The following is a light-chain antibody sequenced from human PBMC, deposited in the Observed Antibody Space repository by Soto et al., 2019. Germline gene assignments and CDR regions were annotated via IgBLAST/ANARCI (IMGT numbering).Light chain of an antibody. V-gene: IGKV3-20*01. CDR3: QQYGTSIFT. CDR1: QSVSSSY. J-gene: IGKJ3*01. CDR2: GAS. Sequence: EIVLTQSPGTLSLSPGERATLSCRASQSVSSSYLAWYQQKPGQAPRLLIFGASSRTTGIQDRCSGSGSVTDFTLTISRVEPEDFAVYYCQQYGTSIFTFGPATKVDIK.